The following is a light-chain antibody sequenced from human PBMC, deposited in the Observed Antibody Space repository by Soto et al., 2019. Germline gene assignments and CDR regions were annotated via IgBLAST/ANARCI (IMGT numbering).Light chain of an antibody. CDR3: AAWDDSLDGVV. J-gene: IGLJ2*01. Sequence: QSVLTQPPSVTEAPRQRVTISCSGSTSNIGNNAVSWYQQFPGKAPTLIIYFDDLLPSGVSDRFSGSKSGTSASLAISGLQSEDVADYYCAAWDDSLDGVVFGGGTKLTVL. V-gene: IGLV1-36*01. CDR1: TSNIGNNA. CDR2: FDD.